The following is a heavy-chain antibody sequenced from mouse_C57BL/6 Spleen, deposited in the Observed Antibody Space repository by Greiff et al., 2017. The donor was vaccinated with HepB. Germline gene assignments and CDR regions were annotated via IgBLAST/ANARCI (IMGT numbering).Heavy chain of an antibody. CDR3: ASPDSSGYLLGFAY. CDR2: IYPGDGDT. V-gene: IGHV1-82*01. J-gene: IGHJ3*01. D-gene: IGHD3-2*02. Sequence: QVQLKQSGPELVKPGASVKISCKASGYAFSSSWMNWVKQRPGKGLEWIGRIYPGDGDTNYNGKFKGKATLTADKSSSTADMQLSSLTSEDSAVYFCASPDSSGYLLGFAYWGQGTLVTVSA. CDR1: GYAFSSSW.